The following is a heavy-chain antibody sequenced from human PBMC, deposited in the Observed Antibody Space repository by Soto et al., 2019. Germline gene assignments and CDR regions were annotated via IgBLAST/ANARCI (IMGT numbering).Heavy chain of an antibody. Sequence: GASVKVSCKASGYTFTSYYMHWVRQAPGQGLEWMGIINPSGGSTSYAQKFQGRVAMTRDTSTSTVYMELSSLRSEDTAVYYCARGSTSIVVANWFDPWGQGTLVTVS. J-gene: IGHJ5*02. CDR2: INPSGGST. V-gene: IGHV1-46*01. CDR1: GYTFTSYY. CDR3: ARGSTSIVVANWFDP. D-gene: IGHD2-21*01.